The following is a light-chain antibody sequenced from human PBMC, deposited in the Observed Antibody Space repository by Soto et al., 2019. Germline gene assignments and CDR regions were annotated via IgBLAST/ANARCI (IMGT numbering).Light chain of an antibody. V-gene: IGKV3-15*01. CDR2: GAS. CDR3: QQYNNWPRG. CDR1: QSVSSN. J-gene: IGKJ5*01. Sequence: EIVMTQSPATLSVSPGERATLSCRASQSVSSNLACYQQKPGQAPRLLLDGASTRATGIPARFSGSGSGTEFTLTISSLQSEDVAVYYCQQYNNWPRGFGQGTRLEIK.